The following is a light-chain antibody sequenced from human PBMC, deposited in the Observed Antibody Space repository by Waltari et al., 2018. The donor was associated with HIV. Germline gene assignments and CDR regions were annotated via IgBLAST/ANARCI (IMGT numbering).Light chain of an antibody. V-gene: IGLV1-47*01. J-gene: IGLJ2*01. Sequence: QSVLTQPPSQSGTPGQKVTIPCSGSSSNIGTNNVYGYQKLPGTAPKLLIYKNDQRPSGVPDRFSGSKSGASASLAIIGLRSGDEGDYYCAGWDESLSGVIFGGGTKLSVL. CDR1: SSNIGTNN. CDR3: AGWDESLSGVI. CDR2: KND.